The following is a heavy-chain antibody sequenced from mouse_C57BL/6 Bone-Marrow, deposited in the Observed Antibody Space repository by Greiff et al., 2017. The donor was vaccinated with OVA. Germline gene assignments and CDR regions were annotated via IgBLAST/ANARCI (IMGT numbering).Heavy chain of an antibody. CDR3: ARNYYGSSYGWYFDV. CDR1: GFSLTSYG. D-gene: IGHD1-1*01. CDR2: IWSGGST. Sequence: VQLQQSGPGLVQPSQSLSITCTVSGFSLTSYGVHWVRQSPGKGLEWLGVIWSGGSTDYNAAFISRLSISKDNSKSQVFFKMNSLQADDTAIYYCARNYYGSSYGWYFDVWGTGTPVTVSS. J-gene: IGHJ1*03. V-gene: IGHV2-2*01.